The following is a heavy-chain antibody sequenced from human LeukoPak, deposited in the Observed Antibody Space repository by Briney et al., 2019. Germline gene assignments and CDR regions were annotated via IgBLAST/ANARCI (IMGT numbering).Heavy chain of an antibody. J-gene: IGHJ6*03. CDR1: GFTFSSYV. CDR2: IWYDGSNK. V-gene: IGHV3-33*01. CDR3: ARVLAVVPAAILPYYYYMDV. Sequence: GRSLRLSCAASGFTFSSYVMHWVRQAPGKGLEWVAVIWYDGSNKCYADSVKGRFTISRDNSKNTLYLQMNSLRAEDTAVYYCARVLAVVPAAILPYYYYMDVWGKGTTVTVSS. D-gene: IGHD2-2*01.